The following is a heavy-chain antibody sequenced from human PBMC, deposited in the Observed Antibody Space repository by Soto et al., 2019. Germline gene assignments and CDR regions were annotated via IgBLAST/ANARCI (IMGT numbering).Heavy chain of an antibody. CDR3: ARQAHCSSTSCYGNWFDP. CDR1: GGSISSYY. J-gene: IGHJ5*02. CDR2: IYYSGST. V-gene: IGHV4-59*08. D-gene: IGHD2-2*01. Sequence: SETLSLTCTVSGGSISSYYWSWIRQPPGKGLEWIGYIYYSGSTNYNPSLKSRVTISVDTSKNQFSLKLSSVTAADTAVYYCARQAHCSSTSCYGNWFDPWGQGTLVTVSS.